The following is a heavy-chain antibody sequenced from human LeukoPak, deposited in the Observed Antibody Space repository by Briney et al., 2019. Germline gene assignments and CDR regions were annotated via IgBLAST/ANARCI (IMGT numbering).Heavy chain of an antibody. J-gene: IGHJ4*02. CDR1: GFTFSIYW. Sequence: GGSLRLSCAASGFTFSIYWMHWVRQVPGKGLVWVSRINSDGSTTSYADSVKRRFTISRDNAKNTLYLQMDSLRAEDTAVYFCARDYYASSGWFYYWRQGTRVTVSS. CDR2: INSDGSTT. D-gene: IGHD3-22*01. V-gene: IGHV3-74*01. CDR3: ARDYYASSGWFYY.